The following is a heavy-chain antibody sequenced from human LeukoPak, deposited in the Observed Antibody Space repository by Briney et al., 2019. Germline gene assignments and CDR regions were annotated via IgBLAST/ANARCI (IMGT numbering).Heavy chain of an antibody. CDR1: AFSINNFW. J-gene: IGHJ3*02. CDR2: INKDATIT. D-gene: IGHD3-10*01. Sequence: QPGGSLRLSCAASAFSINNFWMHWVRQGPGKGLEGVSRINKDATITTYADSVKGRFTVSRDNVKNMVYLDMNGLRGDDTAVYYCARSGIGRAFDIWGQGASVTVSS. V-gene: IGHV3-74*03. CDR3: ARSGIGRAFDI.